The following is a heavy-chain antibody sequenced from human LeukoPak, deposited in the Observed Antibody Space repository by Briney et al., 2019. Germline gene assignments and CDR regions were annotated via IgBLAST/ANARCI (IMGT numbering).Heavy chain of an antibody. CDR1: GFTFGSYE. CDR3: ARTVYDLRGQSVVPGFDS. Sequence: GGSLRLSCAASGFTFGSYEMNWVRQAPGKGLEGVSYIGTITSTTYYADSVKGRFTVSRDDAKSSLYLQMSSLRAEDTAVYYCARTVYDLRGQSVVPGFDSWGQGTLVTVSS. CDR2: IGTITSTT. D-gene: IGHD6-19*01. J-gene: IGHJ4*02. V-gene: IGHV3-48*03.